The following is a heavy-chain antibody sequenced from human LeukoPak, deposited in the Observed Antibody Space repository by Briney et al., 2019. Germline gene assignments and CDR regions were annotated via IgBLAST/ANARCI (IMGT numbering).Heavy chain of an antibody. D-gene: IGHD1-1*01. CDR3: AKMEGHPLPKSHMDV. V-gene: IGHV3-23*01. CDR2: ISGSGDNT. CDR1: GFTFSGFA. J-gene: IGHJ6*01. Sequence: PGGSLRLSCAASGFTFSGFAMSWVRRTPGKGLEWVSGISGSGDNTLYAASVKGRFTISRDNSKNTLYLEMNSLRAEDTAIYYYAKMEGHPLPKSHMDVWGQGKTATVTS.